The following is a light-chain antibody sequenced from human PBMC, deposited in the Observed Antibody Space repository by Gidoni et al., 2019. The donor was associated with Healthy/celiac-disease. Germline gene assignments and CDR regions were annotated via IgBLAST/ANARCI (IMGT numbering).Light chain of an antibody. J-gene: IGKJ4*01. CDR3: QQSYSTLS. V-gene: IGKV1-39*01. CDR1: QSISSY. Sequence: IQMTQSPSSLSASVGDRVTITCRASQSISSYLNWYQQKPGKAPKLLIYAASSLQGGVPSRFSGSGSGTDFTLTISSLQPEDFATYYCQQSYSTLSFGGGTKVEIK. CDR2: AAS.